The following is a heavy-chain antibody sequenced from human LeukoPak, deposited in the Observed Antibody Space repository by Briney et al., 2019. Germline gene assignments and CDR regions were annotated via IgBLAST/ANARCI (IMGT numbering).Heavy chain of an antibody. CDR1: GGSISNYY. CDR2: IYYSGCT. CDR3: ARRLSAAGRIPWYDP. Sequence: SETLSLTCTVSGGSISNYYWSWIRQPPGKGLEWIGYIYYSGCTNYNPSLKSRISISVDTSKNQFSLKLTSVTAADTAVYYCARRLSAAGRIPWYDPWGQGILVTVSS. J-gene: IGHJ5*02. V-gene: IGHV4-59*01. D-gene: IGHD6-13*01.